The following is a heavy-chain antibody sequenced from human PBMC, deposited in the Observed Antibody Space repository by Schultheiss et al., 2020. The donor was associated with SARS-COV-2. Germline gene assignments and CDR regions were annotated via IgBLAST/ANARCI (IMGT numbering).Heavy chain of an antibody. V-gene: IGHV3-30-3*01. CDR2: MSHDGSII. Sequence: GGSLRLSCAGSGFTFSDYAMHWVRQAPGKGLEWVAVMSHDGSIIYYAESVKGRFTISRDNSKNTLDLQMNSLRDEDTAVYYCAKVWLQLGDAFDIWGQGTMVTVSS. CDR1: GFTFSDYA. J-gene: IGHJ3*02. CDR3: AKVWLQLGDAFDI. D-gene: IGHD5-24*01.